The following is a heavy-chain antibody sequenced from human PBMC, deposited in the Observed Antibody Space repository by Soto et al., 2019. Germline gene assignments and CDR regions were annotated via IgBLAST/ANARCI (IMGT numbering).Heavy chain of an antibody. CDR1: GYRFNNYW. J-gene: IGHJ6*02. V-gene: IGHV5-10-1*01. Sequence: PGESLKISCKGSGYRFNNYWITWVRQMPGKGLEWLARIDPSDSYTNYSPSFEGRVTVSVDKSTSTAYLQWSSLQASDTATYYCATLAPMRQYYCGIDVWDQGTRVTVS. CDR3: ATLAPMRQYYCGIDV. CDR2: IDPSDSYT.